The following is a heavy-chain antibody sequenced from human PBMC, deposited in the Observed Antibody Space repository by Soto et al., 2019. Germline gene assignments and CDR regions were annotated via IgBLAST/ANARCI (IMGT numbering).Heavy chain of an antibody. V-gene: IGHV4-39*01. CDR2: IYYSGST. D-gene: IGHD3-3*01. CDR3: AIQKDLGKDYDFWSGYYKFGDWFDP. J-gene: IGHJ5*02. CDR1: GGSISSSSYY. Sequence: SETLSLTCTVSGGSISSSSYYWGWIRQPPGKGLEWIGSIYYSGSTYYNPSLKSRVTISVDTSKNQFSLKLSSVTAADTAVYYCAIQKDLGKDYDFWSGYYKFGDWFDPWGQGTLVTVSS.